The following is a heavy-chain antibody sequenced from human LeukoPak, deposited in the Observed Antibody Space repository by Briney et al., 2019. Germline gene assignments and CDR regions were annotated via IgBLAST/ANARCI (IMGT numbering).Heavy chain of an antibody. CDR2: IGPTGTDR. CDR3: ATETIGRHYDY. Sequence: PGGSLRLSCAASGFTFTSCGFNWVRQAPGKGLEWVSSIGPTGTDRYYADSVRGRFTISRDNAKNSMYLQMDSLRDEDTAVYYCATETIGRHYDYWGQGTLLTVSS. J-gene: IGHJ4*02. CDR1: GFTFTSCG. V-gene: IGHV3-21*01. D-gene: IGHD1-14*01.